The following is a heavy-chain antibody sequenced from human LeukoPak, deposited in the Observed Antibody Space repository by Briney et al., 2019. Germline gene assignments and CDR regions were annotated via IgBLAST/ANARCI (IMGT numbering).Heavy chain of an antibody. CDR1: GGSMSFYY. D-gene: IGHD2-15*01. CDR3: ASLSRVAGTFSEFLF. Sequence: SETLSLTCSVAGGSMSFYYWSWIRQPPGKGLEWIGYVSYSGGTNYSPSLKSRVTISVDTSKNQFSLKLSSVTAADTAVYYCASLSRVAGTFSEFLFWGQGTLVTVSS. J-gene: IGHJ4*02. CDR2: VSYSGGT. V-gene: IGHV4-59*01.